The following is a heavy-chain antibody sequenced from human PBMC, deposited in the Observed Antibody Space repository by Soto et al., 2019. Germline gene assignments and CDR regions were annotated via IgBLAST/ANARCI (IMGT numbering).Heavy chain of an antibody. V-gene: IGHV4-30-2*01. J-gene: IGHJ5*02. CDR3: ARWWMYAPRFDP. Sequence: QLQLQESGSGLVKPSQTLSLTCAVSGGSISSGGYSWSWIRQPPGKGLEWIGYIYHSGSTYYNPSLKSRVTIAEDRSKNQFSLKLSSVTAADTAVYYCARWWMYAPRFDPCGQGTLVTVSS. CDR1: GGSISSGGYS. CDR2: IYHSGST. D-gene: IGHD2-8*01.